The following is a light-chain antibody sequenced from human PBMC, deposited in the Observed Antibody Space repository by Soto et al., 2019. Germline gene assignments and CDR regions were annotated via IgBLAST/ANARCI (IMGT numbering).Light chain of an antibody. J-gene: IGKJ5*01. CDR2: DAS. V-gene: IGKV1-33*01. CDR3: QQYENLPT. Sequence: DIQMTQSPSSLSASVGNRDPITLQASQNINNYLNWYQQKPGRAPKLLIYDASNLEAGVASRFRGSGSGTDFTFTISRLQPEDIATYYWQQYENLPTFGQGTRLENK. CDR1: QNINNY.